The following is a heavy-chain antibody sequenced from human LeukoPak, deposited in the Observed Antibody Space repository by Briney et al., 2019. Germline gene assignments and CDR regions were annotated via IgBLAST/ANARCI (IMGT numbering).Heavy chain of an antibody. Sequence: ASVKVSCKASGYTFTGYYMHWVRQAPGQGLEWMGWINPNSGGTNYAQKFQGRVTMTRDTSISTAYMELSRLRSDDTAVYYCARVSLTPKYYDIESYWGQGTLVTVSS. CDR3: ARVSLTPKYYDIESY. V-gene: IGHV1-2*02. D-gene: IGHD3-9*01. CDR2: INPNSGGT. CDR1: GYTFTGYY. J-gene: IGHJ4*02.